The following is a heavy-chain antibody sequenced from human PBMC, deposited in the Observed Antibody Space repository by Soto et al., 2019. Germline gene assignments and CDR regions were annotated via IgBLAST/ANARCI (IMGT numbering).Heavy chain of an antibody. CDR1: GFTVSSTF. Sequence: EVQLVESGGGLIQPGGSLRLSCAASGFTVSSTFMMWVRQAPGQGLEWVSSLYRGGSTYYADAVEGRFIVSRDSPENTLYLQMNSLRGDDTAVYYCARARVEVPAHPRLDAFDLWGPGTVVAVSS. J-gene: IGHJ3*01. CDR3: ARARVEVPAHPRLDAFDL. V-gene: IGHV3-53*01. CDR2: LYRGGST.